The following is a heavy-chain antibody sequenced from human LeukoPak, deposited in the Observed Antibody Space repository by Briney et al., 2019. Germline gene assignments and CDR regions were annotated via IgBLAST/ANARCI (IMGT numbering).Heavy chain of an antibody. Sequence: RGSLPLSRLACGFTHLSYRMDWVGPPGGRELDWLSYSSSSSSGIHSADSVKGRFTITRDNAKDSLYLQMRSLGAEDTAVYYCVRDRDSSDSYLYMDVWGKGTTVTVSS. D-gene: IGHD2-15*01. V-gene: IGHV3-48*01. J-gene: IGHJ6*03. CDR3: VRDRDSSDSYLYMDV. CDR2: SSSSSSGI. CDR1: GFTHLSYR.